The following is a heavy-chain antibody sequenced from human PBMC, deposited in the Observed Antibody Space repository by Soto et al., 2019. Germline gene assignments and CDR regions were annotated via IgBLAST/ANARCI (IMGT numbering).Heavy chain of an antibody. CDR2: INHSGST. D-gene: IGHD6-13*01. Sequence: PSETLSLTCAVYGGSFSGYYWSWIRQPPGKGLEWIGEINHSGSTNYNPSLKSRVTISLDPSKNQFSLKLSSVTAADTAVYDPARRGAADYGMDVCRQGPTVIASS. CDR3: ARRGAADYGMDV. J-gene: IGHJ6*02. V-gene: IGHV4-34*01. CDR1: GGSFSGYY.